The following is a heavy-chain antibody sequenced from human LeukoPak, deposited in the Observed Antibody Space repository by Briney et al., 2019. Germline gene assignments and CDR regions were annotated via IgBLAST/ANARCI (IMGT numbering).Heavy chain of an antibody. CDR3: VEGSYDSSGYYQDY. Sequence: GGSLRLSCSASGFTFSSYAMHWVRQAPGKGLEYVSAISSNGGSTYYADSVKGRFTISRDNSKNTLYLQMSSLRAEDTAVYYCVEGSYDSSGYYQDYWGQGTLVTVSS. CDR2: ISSNGGST. CDR1: GFTFSSYA. V-gene: IGHV3-64D*09. J-gene: IGHJ4*02. D-gene: IGHD3-22*01.